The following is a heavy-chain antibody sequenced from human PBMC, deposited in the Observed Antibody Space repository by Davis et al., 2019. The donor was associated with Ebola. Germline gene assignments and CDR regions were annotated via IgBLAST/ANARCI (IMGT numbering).Heavy chain of an antibody. V-gene: IGHV3-74*01. Sequence: PGGSLRFSCAASGFTFSSYWMHWVRQAPGKGLVWVSRINSDGSSISYADSVKGRFTSSRDNAKNTLYLQMNSLRAEDTAVYYCVRDGAPYYDSSGYPCDVWGQGTTVTVSS. CDR1: GFTFSSYW. D-gene: IGHD3-22*01. CDR3: VRDGAPYYDSSGYPCDV. J-gene: IGHJ6*02. CDR2: INSDGSSI.